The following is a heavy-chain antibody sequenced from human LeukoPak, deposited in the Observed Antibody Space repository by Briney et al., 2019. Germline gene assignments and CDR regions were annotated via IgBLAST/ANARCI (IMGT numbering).Heavy chain of an antibody. V-gene: IGHV3-53*01. CDR1: GFTVSSNY. D-gene: IGHD4-17*01. Sequence: GGPLRLSCAASGFTVSSNYMSWVRQAPGKGLEWVSLIYSGGSTYYADSVKGRFTISRDNAKNSLYLQMNSLRAEDTAVYYCARDSGGHDYGDYGPYYYYYYMDVWGKGTTVTVSS. CDR2: IYSGGST. J-gene: IGHJ6*03. CDR3: ARDSGGHDYGDYGPYYYYYYMDV.